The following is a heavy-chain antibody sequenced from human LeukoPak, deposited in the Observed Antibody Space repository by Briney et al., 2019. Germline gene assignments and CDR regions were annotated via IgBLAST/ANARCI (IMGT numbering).Heavy chain of an antibody. J-gene: IGHJ4*02. V-gene: IGHV3-21*01. CDR1: GSTFSSYS. CDR3: ARDSTGGSPAFDY. Sequence: GGSLRLSCAASGSTFSSYSMNWVRRAPGKGLEWVSSISSSSSYIYHADSVKGRFTISRDNAKNSLYLRMNSLRAEDTAVYYCARDSTGGSPAFDYWGRGTLVTVSS. D-gene: IGHD3-16*01. CDR2: ISSSSSYI.